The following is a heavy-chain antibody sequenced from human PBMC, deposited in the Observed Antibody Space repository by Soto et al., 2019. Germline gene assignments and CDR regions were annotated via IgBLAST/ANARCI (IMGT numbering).Heavy chain of an antibody. D-gene: IGHD2-15*01. CDR1: GFTFSSYS. V-gene: IGHV3-21*01. CDR2: ISSSSSYI. CDR3: ARDPSYCSGGSCYFYYYYMDV. Sequence: EVQLVESGGGLVKPGGSLRLSCAASGFTFSSYSMNWVRQAPGKGLEWVSSISSSSSYINYADSVKGRFTISRDNAKNSLYLQMNSLRAEDTAVYYCARDPSYCSGGSCYFYYYYMDVWGKGTTVTVSS. J-gene: IGHJ6*03.